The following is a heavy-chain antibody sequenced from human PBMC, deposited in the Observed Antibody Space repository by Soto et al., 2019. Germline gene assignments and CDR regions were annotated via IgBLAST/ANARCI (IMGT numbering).Heavy chain of an antibody. CDR3: AKDREARRQYYFDY. CDR2: ISYDGISK. Sequence: PGGSLRLSCAASGFTFSSYAMHWGRQGPGKGLEWVAVISYDGISKYYADSVKGRFTISRDNSKNTLYLQMNSLRAEDTAVYYCAKDREARRQYYFDYSGQGTLVTVSS. D-gene: IGHD6-6*01. CDR1: GFTFSSYA. V-gene: IGHV3-30-3*01. J-gene: IGHJ4*02.